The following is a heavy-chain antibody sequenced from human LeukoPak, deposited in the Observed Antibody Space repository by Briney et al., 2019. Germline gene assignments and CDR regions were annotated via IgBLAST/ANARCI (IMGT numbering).Heavy chain of an antibody. D-gene: IGHD6-19*01. CDR1: GRSFSGYY. CDR2: IYYNVNT. Sequence: SETLSLTCAVYGRSFSGYYWSWIRQPPGKGLEWIATIYYNVNTFYNPSLRSRVALSIDMSKSQFSLHLSSVTAADTAVYYCARLTALAGHRGAFDIWGPGTLVTVSS. CDR3: ARLTALAGHRGAFDI. J-gene: IGHJ3*02. V-gene: IGHV4-34*01.